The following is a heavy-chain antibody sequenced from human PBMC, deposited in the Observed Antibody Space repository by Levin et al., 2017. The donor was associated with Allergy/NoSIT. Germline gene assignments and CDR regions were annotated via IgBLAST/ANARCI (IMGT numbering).Heavy chain of an antibody. D-gene: IGHD4-17*01. J-gene: IGHJ4*02. CDR3: ARGGGPDYGDCFDY. Sequence: SETLSLTCAVSGGSISSSNWWSWVRQPPGKGLEWIGEIYHSGSTNYNPSLKSRVTISVDKSKNQFSLKLSSVTAADTAVYYCARGGGPDYGDCFDYWGQGTLVTVSS. V-gene: IGHV4-4*02. CDR1: GGSISSSNW. CDR2: IYHSGST.